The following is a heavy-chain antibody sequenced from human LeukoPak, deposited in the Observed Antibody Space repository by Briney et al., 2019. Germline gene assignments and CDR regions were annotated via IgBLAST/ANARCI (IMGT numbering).Heavy chain of an antibody. CDR2: INHSGST. Sequence: SETLSLTCAVYGGSFSGYYWSWMRPPPGKGWEWIGEINHSGSTNYNPSLKSRVTISVDTSKNQFSLKLSSVTAADTAVYYCARGRECSGGSCYYYYYGMDVWGQGTTVTVSS. CDR1: GGSFSGYY. V-gene: IGHV4-34*01. CDR3: ARGRECSGGSCYYYYYGMDV. J-gene: IGHJ6*02. D-gene: IGHD2-15*01.